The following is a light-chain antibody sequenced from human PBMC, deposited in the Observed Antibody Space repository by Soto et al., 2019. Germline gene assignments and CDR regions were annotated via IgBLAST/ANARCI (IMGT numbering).Light chain of an antibody. CDR3: CSYASTPAFVV. Sequence: QSVLSQPASVSGSRGQSITISCTGASSALGTYRLVSWYQQYPGKAPKLVVYDGSKRPPGVSSRFAGSNSGNTASLTISGLQTDDEDDYYCCSYASTPAFVVFGGGTKLTVL. CDR2: DGS. V-gene: IGLV2-23*03. J-gene: IGLJ2*01. CDR1: SSALGTYRL.